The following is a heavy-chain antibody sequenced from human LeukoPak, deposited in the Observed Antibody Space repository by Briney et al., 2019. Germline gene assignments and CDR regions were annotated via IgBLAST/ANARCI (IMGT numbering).Heavy chain of an antibody. Sequence: GGSLRLSCAAAGFTFSSFGMHWVRQAPGKGLEWVAVISYDGSNIYYADSVKGRFTISRDSSKNTVYLQMNSLRAEDTAVYYCAKDRMATIIGEFDYWGQGTLVTVSS. D-gene: IGHD5-24*01. CDR3: AKDRMATIIGEFDY. V-gene: IGHV3-30*18. CDR1: GFTFSSFG. J-gene: IGHJ4*02. CDR2: ISYDGSNI.